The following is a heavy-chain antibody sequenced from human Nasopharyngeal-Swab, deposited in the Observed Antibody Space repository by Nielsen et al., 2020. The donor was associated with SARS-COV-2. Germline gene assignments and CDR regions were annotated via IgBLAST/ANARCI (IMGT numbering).Heavy chain of an antibody. J-gene: IGHJ4*02. Sequence: SETLSLTCAVYGGSFSGYYWSWIRQPPGKGLEWIGEINHSGSTNYNPSLKSRVTISVDTSKNQFSLKLSSVTAADTAVYYCARGLAATTVVTPGFDYWGQGTLVTVSS. CDR2: INHSGST. V-gene: IGHV4-34*01. CDR1: GGSFSGYY. CDR3: ARGLAATTVVTPGFDY. D-gene: IGHD4-23*01.